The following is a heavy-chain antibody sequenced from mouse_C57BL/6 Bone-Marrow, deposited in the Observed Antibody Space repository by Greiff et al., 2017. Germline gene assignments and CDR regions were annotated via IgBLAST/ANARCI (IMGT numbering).Heavy chain of an antibody. CDR2: IDPGDGDT. V-gene: IGHV1-82*01. D-gene: IGHD1-1*01. J-gene: IGHJ1*03. CDR1: GYAFSSSW. Sequence: VKLQQSGPELVKPGASVKISCKASGYAFSSSWMNWVKQRPGKGLEWIGRIDPGDGDTNYNGKFKGKATLTADKSSSTAYMQLSSLTSEDSAVYFWAPWGTTVVDSYFDVWGRGTTVTVSS. CDR3: APWGTTVVDSYFDV.